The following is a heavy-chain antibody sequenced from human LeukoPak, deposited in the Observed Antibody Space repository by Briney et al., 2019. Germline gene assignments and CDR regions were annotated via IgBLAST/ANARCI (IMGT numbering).Heavy chain of an antibody. D-gene: IGHD1-26*01. V-gene: IGHV3-23*01. CDR3: AKDRSIGTYYTFDH. CDR2: ISASGVMT. J-gene: IGHJ4*02. CDR1: GFTFSTYA. Sequence: GGSLRLSCAASGFTFSTYAMTWVRQAPGKGLEWVSSISASGVMTYYADSVKGRFTVSRDNSKNSLYLQMNSLTAADTAVYYCAKDRSIGTYYTFDHWGQGTLVTVSS.